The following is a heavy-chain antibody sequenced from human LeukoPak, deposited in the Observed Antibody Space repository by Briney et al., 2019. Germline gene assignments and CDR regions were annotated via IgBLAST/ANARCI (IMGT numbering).Heavy chain of an antibody. CDR1: GFTFSSYT. CDR3: ATVTKVDFDF. J-gene: IGHJ5*01. D-gene: IGHD4-11*01. CDR2: VSVEGIGR. V-gene: IGHV3-30-3*01. Sequence: GGSLRLSCAASGFTFSSYTMYWFRQAPGKGLEWVASVSVEGIGRYFPGSVEGRFTISRDNSKNTVYLQMNNVRQEDTAVYFCATVTKVDFDFWGQGTLVTVS.